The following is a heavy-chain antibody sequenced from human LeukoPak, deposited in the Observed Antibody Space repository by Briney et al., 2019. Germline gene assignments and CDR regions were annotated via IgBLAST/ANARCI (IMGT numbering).Heavy chain of an antibody. CDR2: IKQNGSEK. CDR1: GFTFSRNW. V-gene: IGHV3-7*01. J-gene: IGHJ5*02. Sequence: PGGSLTLSCAPSGFTFSRNWVTWVRQAPGKGLEWVANIKQNGSEKYYVDSVKGRFTISRDNAKNSLYLQMNSLTAEDTAVYYCAGSPTNRHFDPWGQGTLVTVSS. D-gene: IGHD1-14*01. CDR3: AGSPTNRHFDP.